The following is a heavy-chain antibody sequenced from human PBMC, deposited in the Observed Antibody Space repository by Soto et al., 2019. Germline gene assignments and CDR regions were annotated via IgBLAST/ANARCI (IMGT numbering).Heavy chain of an antibody. CDR2: ISYDGSNK. CDR3: ARDKVVVPAAMGYYYYGMDV. J-gene: IGHJ6*02. V-gene: IGHV3-30-3*01. D-gene: IGHD2-2*01. Sequence: GGSLRLSCAASGFTFSSYAMHWVRQAPGKGLEWVAVISYDGSNKYYADSVKGRFTISRDNSKNTLYLQMNSLRAEDTAVYYCARDKVVVPAAMGYYYYGMDVWGQGTTVTVSS. CDR1: GFTFSSYA.